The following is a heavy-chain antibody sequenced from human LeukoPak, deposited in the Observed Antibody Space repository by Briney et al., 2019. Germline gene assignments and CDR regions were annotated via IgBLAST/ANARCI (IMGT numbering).Heavy chain of an antibody. J-gene: IGHJ4*02. V-gene: IGHV3-21*01. CDR2: ITSSSSSI. Sequence: GGSLRLSCAASGFTFSSYNMNWVRQAPGKGLEWVSSITSSSSSIYYADSVKGRFTISRDNSKNSLYLQMNSLRAEDTAVYYCANTKQFEYWGQGTLVTVSS. D-gene: IGHD1-1*01. CDR1: GFTFSSYN. CDR3: ANTKQFEY.